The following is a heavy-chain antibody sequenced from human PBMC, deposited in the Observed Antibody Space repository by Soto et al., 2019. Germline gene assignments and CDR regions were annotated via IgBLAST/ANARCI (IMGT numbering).Heavy chain of an antibody. CDR1: GASITSTTSGNL. D-gene: IGHD1-26*01. V-gene: IGHV4-4*02. CDR3: ARMVGATLVDL. J-gene: IGHJ5*02. Sequence: QVQLQESGPGLVRPSGTLSLTCAVSGASITSTTSGNLWSWVRQPPGKGLEWIGEIYHSGSTNYQPSLKSRVSMSVDKSKYQFSLKLSSVTAADTAVYYCARMVGATLVDLWGHGTLVTVSS. CDR2: IYHSGST.